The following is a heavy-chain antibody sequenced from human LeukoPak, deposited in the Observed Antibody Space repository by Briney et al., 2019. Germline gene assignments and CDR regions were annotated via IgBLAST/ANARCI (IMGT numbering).Heavy chain of an antibody. J-gene: IGHJ5*02. CDR2: ISSSSSYI. Sequence: PGGSLRLSCAASGFTFSSYSMNWVRQAPGKGLEWVSSISSSSSYIYYADSVKGRFTISRDNAKNSLYLQMNSLRAEDTAVYYCARGLSWNDAGWFDPWGQGTLVTVSS. D-gene: IGHD1-1*01. CDR1: GFTFSSYS. V-gene: IGHV3-21*01. CDR3: ARGLSWNDAGWFDP.